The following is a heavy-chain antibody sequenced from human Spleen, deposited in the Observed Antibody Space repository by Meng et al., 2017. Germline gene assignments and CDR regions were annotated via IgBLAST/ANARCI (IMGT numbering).Heavy chain of an antibody. CDR3: ATRGNPYLNC. J-gene: IGHJ4*02. CDR2: IIPILGIA. CDR1: GGTFSSYT. Sequence: QVQLGQSGGEGNKPGSSVKVSCKASGGTFSSYTLSWVRQAPGQGLEWMGRIIPILGIANYAQKFQGRVTITADKSTSTAYMELRSLRSDDTAVYYCATRGNPYLNCWGQGTLVTVSS. V-gene: IGHV1-69*02.